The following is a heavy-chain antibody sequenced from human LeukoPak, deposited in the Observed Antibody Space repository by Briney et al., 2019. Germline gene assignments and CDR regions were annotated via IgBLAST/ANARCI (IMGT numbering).Heavy chain of an antibody. Sequence: SETLSLTYTVSGGSISSYYWSWIRQPPGKGLEWIGYIYYSGSTNYNPSLKSRVTISVDTSKNQFSLKLSSVTAADTAVYYCARESNGDPQLLDYWGQGTLVTVSS. CDR3: ARESNGDPQLLDY. CDR2: IYYSGST. J-gene: IGHJ4*02. V-gene: IGHV4-59*01. D-gene: IGHD4-17*01. CDR1: GGSISSYY.